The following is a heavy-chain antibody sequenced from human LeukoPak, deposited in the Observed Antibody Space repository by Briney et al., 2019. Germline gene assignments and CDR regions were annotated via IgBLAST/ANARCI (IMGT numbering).Heavy chain of an antibody. CDR3: ARHRAYSSSSPFDY. CDR2: IYYTGST. CDR1: GGSFSDYI. J-gene: IGHJ4*02. V-gene: IGHV4-59*08. Sequence: PSETLSLTCAVYGGSFSDYICSWIRQPPGKGLEWIGYIYYTGSTNYNPSLKSRVTMFVDMSKNQFSLRLSSVTAADTAVYYCARHRAYSSSSPFDYWGQGTLVTVSS. D-gene: IGHD6-6*01.